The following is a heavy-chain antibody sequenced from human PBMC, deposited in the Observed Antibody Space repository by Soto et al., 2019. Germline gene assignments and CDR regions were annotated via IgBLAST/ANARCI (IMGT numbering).Heavy chain of an antibody. V-gene: IGHV3-30-3*01. CDR1: GFTFTNHA. CDR3: ARGIQLWLRLFDY. J-gene: IGHJ4*02. Sequence: QVHLVESGGGVVQPGRSLRLSCAASGFTFTNHAFHWVRQAPDKGLEWVAIVSYDGGNKYYADSVKGRFTISRDNSKNTVYLEMNSLRPEDTAVYYCARGIQLWLRLFDYWGQGTLVTVSS. CDR2: VSYDGGNK. D-gene: IGHD5-18*01.